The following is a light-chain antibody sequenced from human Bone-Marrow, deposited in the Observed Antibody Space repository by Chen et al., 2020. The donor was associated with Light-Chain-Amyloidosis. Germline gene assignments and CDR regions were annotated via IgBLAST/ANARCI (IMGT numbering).Light chain of an antibody. CDR1: NIGSKS. CDR3: QVWDSSSDLVV. V-gene: IGLV3-21*02. Sequence: SYVLTQPPSESVAPGQPARITCGGNNIGSKSVHWYQQKPGQAPVLVVYDDSDRPSGIPERFSGSNSGNTATLTISRVEAGDEADYYCQVWDSSSDLVVFGGGTKLTVL. J-gene: IGLJ2*01. CDR2: DDS.